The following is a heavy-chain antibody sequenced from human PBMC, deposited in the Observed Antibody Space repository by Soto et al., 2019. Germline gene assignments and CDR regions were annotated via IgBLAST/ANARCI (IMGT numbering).Heavy chain of an antibody. CDR2: IDPSDSYT. J-gene: IGHJ6*02. D-gene: IGHD2-2*02. CDR1: GYSFTSYW. CDR3: ARRVPAAIRSGMDV. Sequence: GASLKISCKGSGYSFTSYWISWVRQMPGKGLEWMGRIDPSDSYTNYSPSFQGHVTISADKSISTAYLQWSSLKASDTAMYYCARRVPAAIRSGMDVWGQGTTVTVSS. V-gene: IGHV5-10-1*01.